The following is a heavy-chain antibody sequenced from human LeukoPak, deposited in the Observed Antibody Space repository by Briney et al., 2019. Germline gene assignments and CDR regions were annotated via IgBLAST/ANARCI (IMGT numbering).Heavy chain of an antibody. CDR1: GFTFSDYY. D-gene: IGHD3-3*01. V-gene: IGHV3-11*04. CDR2: ISSSGSTI. J-gene: IGHJ4*02. CDR3: ARGYYDFWSGYPRRGDYFDY. Sequence: GGSLRLSCAASGFTFSDYYMSWIRQAPGKGLEWVSYISSSGSTIYYADSVKGRFTISRDNAKNSLYLQMNSLRAEDTAVYYCARGYYDFWSGYPRRGDYFDYWGQGTLVTVSS.